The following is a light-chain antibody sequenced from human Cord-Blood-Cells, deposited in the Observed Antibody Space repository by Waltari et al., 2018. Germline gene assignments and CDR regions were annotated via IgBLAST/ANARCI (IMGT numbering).Light chain of an antibody. V-gene: IGLV4-69*01. CDR3: QTWGTGIQV. CDR2: LNSDGSH. Sequence: QLVLTQSPSASASLGASVKLTCTLSSGHSSYAIAWHQQQPEKGPRYLMKLNSDGSHSKGDGIPDRFSGSSPGAERYLTISSRQSEDEADYYCQTWGTGIQVFGGGTKLTVL. J-gene: IGLJ3*02. CDR1: SGHSSYA.